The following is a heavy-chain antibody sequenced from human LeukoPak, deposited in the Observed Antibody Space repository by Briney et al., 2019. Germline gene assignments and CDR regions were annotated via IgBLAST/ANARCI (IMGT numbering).Heavy chain of an antibody. Sequence: PGGSQRLSCAASGFTFSSYWMSWVRQAPGKGLEWVANIKQDGSEKYYVDSVKGRFTISRDNAKNSLYLQMNSLRAEDTAVYYCARVDGSGSYYIYYYYYMDVWGKGTTVTVSS. CDR2: IKQDGSEK. D-gene: IGHD3-10*01. V-gene: IGHV3-7*01. J-gene: IGHJ6*03. CDR3: ARVDGSGSYYIYYYYYMDV. CDR1: GFTFSSYW.